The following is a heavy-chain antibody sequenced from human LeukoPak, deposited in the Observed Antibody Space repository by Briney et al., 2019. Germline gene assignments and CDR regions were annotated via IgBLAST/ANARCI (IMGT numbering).Heavy chain of an antibody. Sequence: SVKVSCKASGGTFSSNAISWVRQAPGQGLEWMGGIIPIFGTANYEQKFQGRVTITADDSTSTAYMELSSLRSDDTALYYCARDRGYLLRTFDYWGQGALVTVSS. CDR2: IIPIFGTA. CDR1: GGTFSSNA. CDR3: ARDRGYLLRTFDY. J-gene: IGHJ4*02. D-gene: IGHD2-15*01. V-gene: IGHV1-69*01.